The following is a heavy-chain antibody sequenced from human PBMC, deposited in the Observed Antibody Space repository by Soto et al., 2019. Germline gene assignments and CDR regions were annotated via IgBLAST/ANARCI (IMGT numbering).Heavy chain of an antibody. CDR1: GFTFSSYW. CDR2: IKQDGSEK. J-gene: IGHJ3*02. CDR3: ARDRVAVAVYDAFDI. V-gene: IGHV3-7*03. D-gene: IGHD6-19*01. Sequence: GGSLRLSCAASGFTFSSYWMSWVRQAPGKGLEWVANIKQDGSEKYYVDSVKGRFTISRDNAKNSLYLQMNSLRAEDTAVYSFARDRVAVAVYDAFDIWGQGTMVTVSS.